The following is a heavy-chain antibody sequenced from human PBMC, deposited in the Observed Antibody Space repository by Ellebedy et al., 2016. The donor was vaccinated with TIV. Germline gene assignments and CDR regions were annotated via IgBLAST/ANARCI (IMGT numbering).Heavy chain of an antibody. V-gene: IGHV5-51*01. CDR1: GYSFADFW. J-gene: IGHJ4*02. D-gene: IGHD3-10*01. Sequence: GESLKISCKGSGYSFADFWIGWVRQMPGKGLEWMGLVFPGDSDTRYSASFQGQVTISADKSINTAYLQWSSVKASDTALYYCARLLGSGKGFDYWGQGTLATVSS. CDR2: VFPGDSDT. CDR3: ARLLGSGKGFDY.